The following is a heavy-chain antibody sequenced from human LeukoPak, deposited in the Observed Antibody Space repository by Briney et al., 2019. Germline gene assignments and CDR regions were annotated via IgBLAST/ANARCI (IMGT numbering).Heavy chain of an antibody. CDR2: IIPIFGTA. CDR1: GGTFSSYA. V-gene: IGHV1-69*01. J-gene: IGHJ4*02. D-gene: IGHD1-26*01. Sequence: GSSVKVSCKASGGTFSSYAISWVRQAPGQGLEWMGGIIPIFGTANYAQKFQGRVTITADESTSTAYMELSSLRSEDTAVYYCASTGNSGRHPFFDYWGQGTLVTVSS. CDR3: ASTGNSGRHPFFDY.